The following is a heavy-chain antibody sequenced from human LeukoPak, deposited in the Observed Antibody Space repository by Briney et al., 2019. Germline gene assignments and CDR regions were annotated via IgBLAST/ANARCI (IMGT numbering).Heavy chain of an antibody. Sequence: GGSLRLSCAASGFTFSRYWMTWVRQAPGKGLEWVANIKQDGSEKYYVDSVKGRFAISRDNGKNSLYLQMSSLRAEDTAVYYCARDLFYWGQRTLVTVSS. V-gene: IGHV3-7*01. CDR1: GFTFSRYW. J-gene: IGHJ4*02. CDR2: IKQDGSEK. CDR3: ARDLFY.